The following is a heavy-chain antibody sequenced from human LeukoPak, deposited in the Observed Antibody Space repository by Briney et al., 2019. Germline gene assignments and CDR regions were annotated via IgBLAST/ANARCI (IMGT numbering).Heavy chain of an antibody. CDR2: ISGSGGST. CDR1: GFTFSSYA. Sequence: GGSLRLSCAASGFTFSSYAVSWVRQAPGKGLEWVSAISGSGGSTYYADSVKGRFTISRDNSKNTLYLQMNSLRAEDTAVYYCARVFRGLYFDYWGQGTLVTVSS. CDR3: ARVFRGLYFDY. D-gene: IGHD3-16*01. V-gene: IGHV3-23*01. J-gene: IGHJ4*02.